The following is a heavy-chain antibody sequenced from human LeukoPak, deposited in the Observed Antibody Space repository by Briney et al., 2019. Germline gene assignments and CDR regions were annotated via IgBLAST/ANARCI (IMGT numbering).Heavy chain of an antibody. CDR1: GFTFDDYA. Sequence: PGRSLRLSCAASGFTFDDYAMHWVRQAPGKGLEWVSGISWNNGSIGYADSVKGRFTISRDNAKNSLYLQMNSLRAEDTALYYCAKGRDKYQLLSKNWFDPWGQGTLVTVSS. V-gene: IGHV3-9*01. D-gene: IGHD2-2*01. J-gene: IGHJ5*02. CDR2: ISWNNGSI. CDR3: AKGRDKYQLLSKNWFDP.